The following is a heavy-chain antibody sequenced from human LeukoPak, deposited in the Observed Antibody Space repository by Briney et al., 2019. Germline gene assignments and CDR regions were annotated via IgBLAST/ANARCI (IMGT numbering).Heavy chain of an antibody. J-gene: IGHJ5*02. V-gene: IGHV1-46*01. CDR2: INPSGGST. CDR3: ARDGAAAANAGGDWFDP. D-gene: IGHD6-13*01. CDR1: GYTFTSYY. Sequence: ASVKVSCKASGYTFTSYYMHWVRQAPGQGLEWMGIINPSGGSTSYAQKFQGRVTMTRDMSTSKVYMELSSLRSEDTAVYYCARDGAAAANAGGDWFDPWGQGTLVTVSS.